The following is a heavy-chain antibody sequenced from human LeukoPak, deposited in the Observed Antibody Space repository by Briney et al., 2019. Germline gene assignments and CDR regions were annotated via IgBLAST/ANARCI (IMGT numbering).Heavy chain of an antibody. CDR1: GGSISSYY. CDR2: INHSGST. J-gene: IGHJ3*02. Sequence: PSETLSLTCTVSGGSISSYYWNWIRQPPGKGLEWIGEINHSGSTNYHPSLKSRVTISVDTSKNQFSLKLSSVTAADTAVYYCASLYDSSGYDAFDIWGQGTMVTVSS. V-gene: IGHV4-34*01. D-gene: IGHD3-22*01. CDR3: ASLYDSSGYDAFDI.